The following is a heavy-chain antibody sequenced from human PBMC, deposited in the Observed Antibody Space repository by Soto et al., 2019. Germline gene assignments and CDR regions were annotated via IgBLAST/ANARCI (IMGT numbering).Heavy chain of an antibody. Sequence: GESLKISCKGSGYSFTSYWIGWVRQMPGKGLEWMGIIYPGDSDTRYSPSFQGQVTISADKSISTTYLQWSSLKASDTAMYYCARTAAAGKYYYGMDVWGQGTTVTVSS. CDR2: IYPGDSDT. J-gene: IGHJ6*02. V-gene: IGHV5-51*01. CDR3: ARTAAAGKYYYGMDV. D-gene: IGHD6-13*01. CDR1: GYSFTSYW.